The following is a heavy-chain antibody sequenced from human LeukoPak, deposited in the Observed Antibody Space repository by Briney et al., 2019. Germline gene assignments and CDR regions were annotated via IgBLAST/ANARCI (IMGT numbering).Heavy chain of an antibody. V-gene: IGHV6-1*01. J-gene: IGHJ5*02. CDR2: TYYRSTWYN. CDR3: ARRLTQYDCFDP. Sequence: SQTLSLTCAISGDSVSSNSVTWNWIRQSPSRGLEWLGRTYYRSTWYNGYAVSVRGRITVNPDTSKNQFSLHLNSVTPEDTAVYYCARRLTQYDCFDPWGQGIRVTVSS. CDR1: GDSVSSNSVT. D-gene: IGHD2-2*01.